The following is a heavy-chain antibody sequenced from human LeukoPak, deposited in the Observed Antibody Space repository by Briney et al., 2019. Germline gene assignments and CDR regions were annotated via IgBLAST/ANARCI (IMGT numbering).Heavy chain of an antibody. V-gene: IGHV4-61*05. Sequence: SDTLSLTCIISDDSISSSTYYWGWIRQPPGKGLEWIGYIYYSGSTNYNPPLKSRVTISVDTSKNQFSLKLSSVTAADTAVYYCARGRGLVVVIRRPLFDYWGQGTLVTVSS. CDR2: IYYSGST. J-gene: IGHJ4*02. CDR1: DDSISSSTYY. D-gene: IGHD3-22*01. CDR3: ARGRGLVVVIRRPLFDY.